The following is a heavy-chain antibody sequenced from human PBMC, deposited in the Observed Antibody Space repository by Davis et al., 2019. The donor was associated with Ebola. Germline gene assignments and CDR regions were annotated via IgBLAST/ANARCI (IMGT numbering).Heavy chain of an antibody. Sequence: GESLKISCAASGFTFSSYAMSWVRQAPGKGLEWVSAISGSGSSTYYADSVKGRFTISRDNSKNTLYLQMNSLRAEDTAVYYCAKGVTTIISWFDPWGQGTLVTVSS. D-gene: IGHD5-12*01. CDR1: GFTFSSYA. V-gene: IGHV3-23*01. J-gene: IGHJ5*02. CDR2: ISGSGSST. CDR3: AKGVTTIISWFDP.